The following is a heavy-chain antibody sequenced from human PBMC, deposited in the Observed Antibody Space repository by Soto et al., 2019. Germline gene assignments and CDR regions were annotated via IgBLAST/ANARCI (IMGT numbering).Heavy chain of an antibody. J-gene: IGHJ4*02. CDR3: ARDPTAVLAATEFDY. V-gene: IGHV3-30-3*01. D-gene: IGHD6-13*01. Sequence: QVQLVESGGGVVQPGRSLRLSCAASGFAFNTYAMHWFRQAPGKGLEWVAVISYAGNNKYYADSVKGRFTISRDTSKNTMYLQMNSLRTEDTDVYYCARDPTAVLAATEFDYWGQGTLVTVSS. CDR1: GFAFNTYA. CDR2: ISYAGNNK.